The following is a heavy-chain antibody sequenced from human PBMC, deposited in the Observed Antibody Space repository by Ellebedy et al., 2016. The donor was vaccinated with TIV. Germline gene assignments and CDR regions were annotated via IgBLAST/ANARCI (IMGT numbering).Heavy chain of an antibody. CDR3: ARESVSGSYSHRSAVV. CDR1: GFTFRNYG. J-gene: IGHJ2*01. CDR2: IWSDGSQT. V-gene: IGHV3-33*01. D-gene: IGHD3-10*01. Sequence: GGSLRLXXAASGFTFRNYGMYWVRQTPGKGLEWVAFIWSDGSQTYYADSVKGRFTISRDTSKKTLYLQIGSLRVEDMAVYYCARESVSGSYSHRSAVVWGRGTLVTVSS.